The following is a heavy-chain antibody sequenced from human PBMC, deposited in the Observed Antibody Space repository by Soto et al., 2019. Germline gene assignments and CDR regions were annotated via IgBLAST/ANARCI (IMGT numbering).Heavy chain of an antibody. CDR2: INHSGSA. Sequence: ETLSLTCAVYGESFSGYIWTWIRQTPGKGLQWIGQINHSGSASYNPSLKSRLTISVHTSKNQFSLRLSSVTAADTAVYYCARMPYYDFLTGNIGDYYYGVDVWGQGTTVTVSS. V-gene: IGHV4-34*01. CDR3: ARMPYYDFLTGNIGDYYYGVDV. CDR1: GESFSGYI. D-gene: IGHD3-9*01. J-gene: IGHJ6*02.